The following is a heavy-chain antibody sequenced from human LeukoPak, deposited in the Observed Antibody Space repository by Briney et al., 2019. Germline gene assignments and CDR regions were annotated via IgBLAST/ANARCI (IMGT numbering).Heavy chain of an antibody. CDR2: ISYDGSNK. CDR1: GFTFSSYA. CDR3: ARDFGPYGMDV. J-gene: IGHJ6*02. V-gene: IGHV3-30*14. Sequence: GGSLRLSCAASGFTFSSYAMHWVRQAPGKGLEWVAVISYDGSNKYYADSVKGRFTISRDNSKNTLYLQMNSLRAEDTAVYYCARDFGPYGMDVWGQGTTVTVSS. D-gene: IGHD3-10*01.